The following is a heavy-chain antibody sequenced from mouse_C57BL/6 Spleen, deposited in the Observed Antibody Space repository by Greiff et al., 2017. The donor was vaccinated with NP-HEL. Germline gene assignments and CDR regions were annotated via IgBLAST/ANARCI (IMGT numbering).Heavy chain of an antibody. CDR3: ARRGGDPYYYAMDY. J-gene: IGHJ4*01. D-gene: IGHD3-3*01. Sequence: VQLQQSGPELVKPGASVKISCKASGYAFSSSWMNWVKQRPGKGLEWIGRIYPGDGDTNYNGKFQGTATLTADKSSSTAYMQLSSLTAEDSAVYFCARRGGDPYYYAMDYWGQGTSVTVSS. V-gene: IGHV1-82*01. CDR1: GYAFSSSW. CDR2: IYPGDGDT.